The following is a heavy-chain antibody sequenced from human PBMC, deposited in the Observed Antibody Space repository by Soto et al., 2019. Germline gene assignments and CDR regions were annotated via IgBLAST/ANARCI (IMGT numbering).Heavy chain of an antibody. V-gene: IGHV3-23*01. CDR3: AKDLIYGYNSGRPFDS. D-gene: IGHD6-19*01. J-gene: IGHJ4*02. Sequence: GGSLRLSCAASGFTFSSFAMSWVRQAPGKGLEWVSAIGSRGDSTYYADSVKGRFTISRDNSKNTLYLQMNSLRAEDTAAYYCAKDLIYGYNSGRPFDSWGQGTLVTVS. CDR1: GFTFSSFA. CDR2: IGSRGDST.